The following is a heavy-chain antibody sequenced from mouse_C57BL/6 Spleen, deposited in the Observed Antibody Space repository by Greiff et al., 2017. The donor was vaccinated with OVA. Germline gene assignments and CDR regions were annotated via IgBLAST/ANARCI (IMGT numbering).Heavy chain of an antibody. CDR2: IYPGDGDT. Sequence: QVQLKQSGPELVKPGASVKISCKASGYAFSSSWMNWVKQRPGKGLEWIGRIYPGDGDTNYNGKFKGKATLTADKSSSTAYMQLSSLTSEDSAVYFCASTYSNYGGFAYWGQGTLVTVSA. V-gene: IGHV1-82*01. J-gene: IGHJ3*01. CDR1: GYAFSSSW. D-gene: IGHD2-5*01. CDR3: ASTYSNYGGFAY.